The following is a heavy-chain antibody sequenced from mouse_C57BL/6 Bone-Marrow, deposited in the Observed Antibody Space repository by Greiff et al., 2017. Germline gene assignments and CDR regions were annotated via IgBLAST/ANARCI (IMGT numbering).Heavy chain of an antibody. Sequence: EVQLQQSGPGLVKPSQSLSLTCSVTGYSITSGYYWNWIRQFPGNKLEWMGYISYDGSNNYNPSLKNRISITRDTSKNQFFLKLNSVTTEDTATYYCARGHGYGDGTPLFAYWGQGTTLTVSS. D-gene: IGHD2-2*01. CDR2: ISYDGSN. CDR3: ARGHGYGDGTPLFAY. J-gene: IGHJ2*01. V-gene: IGHV3-6*01. CDR1: GYSITSGYY.